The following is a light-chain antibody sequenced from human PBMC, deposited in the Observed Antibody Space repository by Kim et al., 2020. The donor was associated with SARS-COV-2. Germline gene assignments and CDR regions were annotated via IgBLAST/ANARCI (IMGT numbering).Light chain of an antibody. Sequence: ENVLIQSPATLSLSPGETATLSCRAGRSVGSHLAWYQHKSGQAPRLLIYDASTRATGIPARFSGSGSRTDFTLTISSLEAEDFAVYYCQQGSGWFTFGGGTKVDIK. V-gene: IGKV3-11*01. CDR1: RSVGSH. CDR2: DAS. CDR3: QQGSGWFT. J-gene: IGKJ4*01.